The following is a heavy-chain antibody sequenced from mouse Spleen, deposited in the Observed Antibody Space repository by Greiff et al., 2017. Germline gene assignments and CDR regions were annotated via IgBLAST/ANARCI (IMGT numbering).Heavy chain of an antibody. J-gene: IGHJ4*01. V-gene: IGHV1-81*01. CDR2: IYPRSGNT. D-gene: IGHD2-1*01. CDR3: ARDYYGNYGYYAMDY. CDR1: GYTFTSYG. Sequence: LVESGAELARPGASVKLSCKASGYTFTSYGISWVKQRTGQGLEWIGEIYPRSGNTYYNEKFKGKATLTADKSSSTAYMELRSLTSEDSAVYFCARDYYGNYGYYAMDYWGQGTSVTVSS.